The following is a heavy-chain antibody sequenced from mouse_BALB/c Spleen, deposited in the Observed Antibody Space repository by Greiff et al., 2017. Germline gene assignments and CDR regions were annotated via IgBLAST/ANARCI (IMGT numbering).Heavy chain of an antibody. CDR2: ISYDGSN. J-gene: IGHJ3*01. CDR1: GYSITSGYY. D-gene: IGHD4-1*01. Sequence: EVKLQESGPGLVKPSQSLSLTCSVTGYSITSGYYWNWIRQFPGNKLEWMGYISYDGSNNYNPSLKNRISITRDTSKNQFFLKLNSVTTEDTATYYCARGHNWDWFAYWGQGTLVTVSA. V-gene: IGHV3-6*02. CDR3: ARGHNWDWFAY.